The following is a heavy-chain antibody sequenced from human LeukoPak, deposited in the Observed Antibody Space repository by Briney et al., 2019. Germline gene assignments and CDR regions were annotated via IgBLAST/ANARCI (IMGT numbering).Heavy chain of an antibody. Sequence: GGSLRLSCAASGFTFSSYGMHWVRQAPGKGLEWVAVISYDGSNKYYADSVKGRFTISRDNSKNTLYLQMNSLRAEDTAVYYCARVPRDGYNYYYYYGMDVWGQGTTVTVSS. CDR2: ISYDGSNK. D-gene: IGHD5-24*01. CDR1: GFTFSSYG. CDR3: ARVPRDGYNYYYYYGMDV. J-gene: IGHJ6*02. V-gene: IGHV3-30*03.